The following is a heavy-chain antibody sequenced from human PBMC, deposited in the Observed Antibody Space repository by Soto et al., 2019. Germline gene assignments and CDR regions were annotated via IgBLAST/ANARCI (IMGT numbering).Heavy chain of an antibody. V-gene: IGHV4-34*01. CDR1: GGSFSGYY. CDR2: INHSGST. J-gene: IGHJ6*02. Sequence: LSLTCAVYGGSFSGYYWSWIRQPPGKGLEWIGEINHSGSTNYNPSLKSRVTISVDTSKNQFSLKLSSVTAADTAVYYCARTNRLYSSSSWTYYYYYGMDVWGQGTTVTVSS. D-gene: IGHD6-13*01. CDR3: ARTNRLYSSSSWTYYYYYGMDV.